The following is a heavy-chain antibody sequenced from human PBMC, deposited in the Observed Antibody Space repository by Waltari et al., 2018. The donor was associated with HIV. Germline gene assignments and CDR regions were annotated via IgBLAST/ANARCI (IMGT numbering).Heavy chain of an antibody. Sequence: QVQLQESGPGLVKASETLSLTCTVSGGSISSYYWSWFRPPAGKGLEWIGRIYTSGSTNYNSSLKSRVTMSIDTSKNQFFLKLSSVTAADTAVYYCAREYCSSTSCSPNGRLGAFDIWGQGTMVTVSS. D-gene: IGHD2-2*01. V-gene: IGHV4-4*07. CDR1: GGSISSYY. CDR3: AREYCSSTSCSPNGRLGAFDI. J-gene: IGHJ3*02. CDR2: IYTSGST.